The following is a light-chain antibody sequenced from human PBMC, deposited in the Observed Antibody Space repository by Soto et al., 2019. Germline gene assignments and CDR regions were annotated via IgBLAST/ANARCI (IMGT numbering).Light chain of an antibody. J-gene: IGKJ4*01. CDR2: GAS. Sequence: EIVLTQSPGTLSLSPGERATRSCRASHSVSSSYLAWYQQRPGQAPRLLIYGASSRATGIPDRFSGSGSGTDFTLTISRLEPEDFAVYYCQQYGSSPLTFGGGTKVEIK. CDR1: HSVSSSY. CDR3: QQYGSSPLT. V-gene: IGKV3-20*01.